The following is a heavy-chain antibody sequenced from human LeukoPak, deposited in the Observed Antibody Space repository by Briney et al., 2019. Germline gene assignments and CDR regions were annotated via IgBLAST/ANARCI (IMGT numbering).Heavy chain of an antibody. D-gene: IGHD1-1*01. CDR2: ISYDGSNK. CDR1: GSTFSSYA. Sequence: PGRSLRLSCAASGSTFSSYAMHWVRQAPGKGLEWVAVISYDGSNKYYADSVKGRFTISRDNSKNTLYLQMNSLRAEDTAVYYCAREYATGTFDYWGQGTLVTVSS. V-gene: IGHV3-30*04. CDR3: AREYATGTFDY. J-gene: IGHJ4*02.